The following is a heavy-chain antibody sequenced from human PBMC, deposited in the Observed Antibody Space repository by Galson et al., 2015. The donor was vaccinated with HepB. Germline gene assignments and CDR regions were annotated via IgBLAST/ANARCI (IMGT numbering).Heavy chain of an antibody. V-gene: IGHV3-30*04. CDR2: ISYDGSNK. CDR1: GFTFSSYA. J-gene: IGHJ6*02. CDR3: ARGAAARPGYYYYYGMDV. D-gene: IGHD6-6*01. Sequence: SLRLSCAASGFTFSSYAMHWVRQAPGKGLEWVAVISYDGSNKYYADSVKGRFTISRDNSKNTLYLQMNSLRAEDTAVYYCARGAAARPGYYYYYGMDVWGQGTTVTVSS.